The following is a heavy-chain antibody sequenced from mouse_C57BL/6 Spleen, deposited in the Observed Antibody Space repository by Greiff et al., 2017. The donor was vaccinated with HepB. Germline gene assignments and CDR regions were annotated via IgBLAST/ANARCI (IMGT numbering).Heavy chain of an antibody. V-gene: IGHV1-81*01. CDR2: IYPRSGNT. CDR1: GYTFTSYG. CDR3: ASLDYYGSSSWFAY. J-gene: IGHJ3*01. Sequence: QVQLKQSGAELARPGASVKLSCKASGYTFTSYGISWVKQRTGQGLEWIGEIYPRSGNTYYNEKFKGKATLTADKSSSTAYMELRSLTSEDSAVYFCASLDYYGSSSWFAYWGQGTLVTVSA. D-gene: IGHD1-1*01.